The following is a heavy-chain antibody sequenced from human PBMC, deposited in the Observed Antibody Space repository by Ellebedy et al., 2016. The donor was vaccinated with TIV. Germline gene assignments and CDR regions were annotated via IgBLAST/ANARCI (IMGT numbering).Heavy chain of an antibody. CDR2: VKQDGSEE. J-gene: IGHJ4*02. D-gene: IGHD6-19*01. CDR3: ARDQWLGSAYYFDY. V-gene: IGHV3-7*01. CDR1: GFTFSNYW. Sequence: GGSLRLSCAASGFTFSNYWMTWVRQAPGKGLEWVANVKQDGSEENYVDSVKGRFSISRDNTKNSLYVQMNSLRPEDTAVYYCARDQWLGSAYYFDYWGRGTLVTVSS.